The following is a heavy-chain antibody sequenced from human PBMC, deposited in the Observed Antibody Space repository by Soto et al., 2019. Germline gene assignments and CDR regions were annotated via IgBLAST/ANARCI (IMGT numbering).Heavy chain of an antibody. CDR2: ISYDGSNK. J-gene: IGHJ4*02. CDR3: AATLRGYSYGYGRY. V-gene: IGHV3-30*03. Sequence: SLRLSCAASGFTFSSYGMHWVRQAPGKGLEWVAVISYDGSNKYYADSVKGRFTISRDNSKNTLYLQMNSLRAEDTAVYYCAATLRGYSYGYGRYWGQGTLVTVSS. D-gene: IGHD5-18*01. CDR1: GFTFSSYG.